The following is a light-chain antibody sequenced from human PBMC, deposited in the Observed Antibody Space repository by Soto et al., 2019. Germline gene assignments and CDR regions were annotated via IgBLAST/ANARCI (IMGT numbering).Light chain of an antibody. CDR1: QSVSSSY. J-gene: IGKJ5*01. Sequence: EIVLTQSPGTLSLSPGEGATLSCRASQSVSSSYIAWYQQRPGQTPSLPIYGASTRATGIPDRFSGSGSGTHFTLTINRLEPGDFAVYYCQHFGGTTFTFGQGTRLEIK. CDR2: GAS. CDR3: QHFGGTTFT. V-gene: IGKV3-20*01.